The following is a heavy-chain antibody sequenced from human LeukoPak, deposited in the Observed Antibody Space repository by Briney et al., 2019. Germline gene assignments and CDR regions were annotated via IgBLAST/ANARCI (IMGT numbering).Heavy chain of an antibody. CDR1: GFTFGDYA. Sequence: GGSLRLSCTASGFTFGDYAMSWVRQAPGKGLEWVSYISSSGSTIYYADSVKGRFTISRDNAKNSLYMQMNSLRAEDTAVYYCAELGITMIGGVWGKGTTVTISS. J-gene: IGHJ6*04. V-gene: IGHV3-48*03. D-gene: IGHD3-10*02. CDR3: AELGITMIGGV. CDR2: ISSSGSTI.